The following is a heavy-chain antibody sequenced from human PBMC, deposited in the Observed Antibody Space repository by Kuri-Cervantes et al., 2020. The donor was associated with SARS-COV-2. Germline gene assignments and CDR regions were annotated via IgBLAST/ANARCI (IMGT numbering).Heavy chain of an antibody. CDR3: ARGPMTTVTTRPIDY. CDR2: INPSGGST. CDR1: GYTFTSYY. V-gene: IGHV1-46*01. J-gene: IGHJ4*02. Sequence: ASVKVSCKASGYTFTSYYMHWVRQAPGQGLEWMGIINPSGGSTSYAQKFQGRVTMTRDTSTSTVYMELSSLRSEDTAVYYCARGPMTTVTTRPIDYWGQGTLVTVSS. D-gene: IGHD4-17*01.